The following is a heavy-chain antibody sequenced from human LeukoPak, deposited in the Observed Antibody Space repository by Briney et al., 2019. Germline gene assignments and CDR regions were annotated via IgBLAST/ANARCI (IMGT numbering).Heavy chain of an antibody. CDR1: GGSLSSSSYY. D-gene: IGHD6-6*01. J-gene: IGHJ3*02. V-gene: IGHV4-39*01. Sequence: SETLSLTCIVSGGSLSSSSYYWGWIRQPPGKGLEWIGTIYYSGSTYYNPSLKSRVTISVDSSKNQFSLKLSSVTAADTAVFYCATLYGSSVGTFDIWGQGTVVTVSS. CDR2: IYYSGST. CDR3: ATLYGSSVGTFDI.